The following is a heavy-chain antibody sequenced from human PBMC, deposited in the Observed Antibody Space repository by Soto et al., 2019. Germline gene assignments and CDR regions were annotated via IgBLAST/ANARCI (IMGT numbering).Heavy chain of an antibody. D-gene: IGHD3-16*01. Sequence: GGSLRLSCAASGFTFDSYAMSWVRQAPGKGLEWVSGITGSGGNTYYADSVKGRFTISRGNSNNTLYLQMNSLRGDDTAVYYCAQGAYDYIWRSSPPHHWGQGTLVTVSS. CDR2: ITGSGGNT. J-gene: IGHJ5*02. CDR3: AQGAYDYIWRSSPPHH. V-gene: IGHV3-23*01. CDR1: GFTFDSYA.